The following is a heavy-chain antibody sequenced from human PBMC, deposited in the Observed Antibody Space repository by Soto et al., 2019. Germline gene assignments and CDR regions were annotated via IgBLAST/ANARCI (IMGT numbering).Heavy chain of an antibody. Sequence: HPGGSLRLSCAASGFTFSSYAMSWVRQAPGKGLEWVSAISGSGGSTYYADSVKGRFTISRDNSKNTLYLQMNSLRAEDTAVYYCAKDYFRAAAGKALTNWFDPWGQGTLVTVSS. CDR1: GFTFSSYA. CDR3: AKDYFRAAAGKALTNWFDP. CDR2: ISGSGGST. D-gene: IGHD6-13*01. J-gene: IGHJ5*02. V-gene: IGHV3-23*01.